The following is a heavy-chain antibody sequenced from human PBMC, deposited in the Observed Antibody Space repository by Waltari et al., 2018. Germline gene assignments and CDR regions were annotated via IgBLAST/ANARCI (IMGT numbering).Heavy chain of an antibody. CDR2: IYHSGST. J-gene: IGHJ4*02. V-gene: IGHV4-39*01. D-gene: IGHD3-10*01. Sequence: QLQLQESGPGLVKPSETLSLTCTVSGGSISSSSYYWGWIRQPPGKGLEWIGSIYHSGSTYYNPSLKSRVTISVDTSKNQFSLKLSSVTAADTAVYYCARQDGSGSPYYFDYWGQGTLVTVSS. CDR1: GGSISSSSYY. CDR3: ARQDGSGSPYYFDY.